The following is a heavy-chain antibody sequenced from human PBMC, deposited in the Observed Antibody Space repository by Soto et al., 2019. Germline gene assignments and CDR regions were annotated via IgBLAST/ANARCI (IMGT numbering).Heavy chain of an antibody. D-gene: IGHD6-19*01. CDR2: INAGNGNT. V-gene: IGHV1-3*01. Sequence: GASVKVSCKASGYTFTSYAMHWVRQAPGQRLEWMGWINAGNGNTKYSQKFQGRVTITRDTSASTAYMELSSLRSEDTAVYYCARARRGIPMGIAVAGALYYYGMDVWGQGTTVTVSS. CDR3: ARARRGIPMGIAVAGALYYYGMDV. CDR1: GYTFTSYA. J-gene: IGHJ6*02.